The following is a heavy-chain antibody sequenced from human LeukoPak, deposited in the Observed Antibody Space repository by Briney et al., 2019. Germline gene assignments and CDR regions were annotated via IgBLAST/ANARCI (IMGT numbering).Heavy chain of an antibody. D-gene: IGHD3-3*01. J-gene: IGHJ4*02. CDR3: ARGSGGPPQVLDY. V-gene: IGHV1-2*02. Sequence: ASVKVSCKATGYTFTGYYIHWVRQAPGQGLEWMGWINPNSGGTSYAQKFQGRVTMTRDTSISTVYMELNRLRSDDTAVFYCARGSGGPPQVLDYWGQGTLVTVSS. CDR2: INPNSGGT. CDR1: GYTFTGYY.